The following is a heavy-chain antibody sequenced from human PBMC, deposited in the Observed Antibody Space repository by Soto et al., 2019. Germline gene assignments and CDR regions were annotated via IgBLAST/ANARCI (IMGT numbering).Heavy chain of an antibody. Sequence: GGSLRLSCAASGFTFSSYWMSWVRQAPGKGLEWVANIKQDGSEKYYVDSVKGRFTISREHAKNSLYLQMNSLRAEDTAVYYCARTYYDFWSGYSNRVDAFDIWGQGTMVTVSS. CDR3: ARTYYDFWSGYSNRVDAFDI. D-gene: IGHD3-3*01. CDR2: IKQDGSEK. V-gene: IGHV3-7*01. CDR1: GFTFSSYW. J-gene: IGHJ3*02.